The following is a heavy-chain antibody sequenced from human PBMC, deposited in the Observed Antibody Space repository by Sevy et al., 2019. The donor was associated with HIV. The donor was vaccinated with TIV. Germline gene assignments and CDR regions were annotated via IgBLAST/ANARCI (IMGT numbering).Heavy chain of an antibody. CDR2: INSDGSST. CDR3: ARANEYYYGSGSTYYFDY. J-gene: IGHJ4*02. D-gene: IGHD3-10*01. V-gene: IGHV3-74*01. CDR1: GFTFSSYW. Sequence: GGSLRLSCAASGFTFSSYWMHWVRQAPGKGLVWVSRINSDGSSTRYADSVKGRFTISRDNAKNTLYLQMNSLRAEDTAVYYCARANEYYYGSGSTYYFDYWGQGTLVTVSS.